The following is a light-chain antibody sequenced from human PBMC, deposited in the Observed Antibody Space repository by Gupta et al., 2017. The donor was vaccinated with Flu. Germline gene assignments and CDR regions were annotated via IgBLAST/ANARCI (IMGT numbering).Light chain of an antibody. CDR1: SSDVGGYNY. V-gene: IGLV2-14*01. Sequence: GTSSDVGGYNYVSWYQQHPGKAPKLMIYEVSNRPSGVSNRFSGSKSGNTASLTISGLQAEDEADYYCSSYTSSSTLYVFATGTKV. J-gene: IGLJ1*01. CDR3: SSYTSSSTLYV. CDR2: EVS.